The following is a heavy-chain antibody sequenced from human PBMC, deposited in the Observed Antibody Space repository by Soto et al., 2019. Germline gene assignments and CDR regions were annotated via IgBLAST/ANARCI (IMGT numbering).Heavy chain of an antibody. V-gene: IGHV1-69*06. J-gene: IGHJ5*02. CDR3: ARGNKGPGHYGPGSQGWYGP. CDR2: ITPVTDTL. Sequence: QVQLVQSGPEVKKPGSSVKVSCKVSGGTFISHAINWLRQAPGQGLEWMGVITPVTDTLNTAEKFQGRLKITADKSTTTVNMEFSRLTFDDTAVYFCARGNKGPGHYGPGSQGWYGPWGQGTLVTVSS. D-gene: IGHD3-10*01. CDR1: GGTFISHA.